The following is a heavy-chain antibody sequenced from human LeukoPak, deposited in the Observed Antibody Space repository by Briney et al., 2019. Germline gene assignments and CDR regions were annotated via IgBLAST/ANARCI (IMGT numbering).Heavy chain of an antibody. D-gene: IGHD4-17*01. CDR2: IYYSGST. CDR1: RDSISRGSYY. V-gene: IGHV4-39*01. J-gene: IGHJ5*02. CDR3: ARQDYVSSYFDP. Sequence: SETLSLTCTVSRDSISRGSYYWGWTRQPPGKGLEWIGTIYYSGSTYYNPSLKSRVTISVDTAKNYFSLSLRSVTAADTALYYCARQDYVSSYFDPWGQGTLVTVSS.